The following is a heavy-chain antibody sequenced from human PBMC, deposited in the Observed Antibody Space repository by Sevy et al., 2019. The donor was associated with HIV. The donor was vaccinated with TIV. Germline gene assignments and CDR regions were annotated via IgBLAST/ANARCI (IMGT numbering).Heavy chain of an antibody. CDR1: GFDFPNAW. CDR3: STVDLISY. CDR2: IESITDGGAA. V-gene: IGHV3-15*07. J-gene: IGHJ4*02. D-gene: IGHD3-3*02. Sequence: EGSLRLSCTASGFDFPNAWMNWVRQVPGKELEWVGHIESITDGGAADYAAPVKGRFTISRHDSKNTLYLQMNSLKVEDTAVYFCSTVDLISYWGRGTLVTVSS.